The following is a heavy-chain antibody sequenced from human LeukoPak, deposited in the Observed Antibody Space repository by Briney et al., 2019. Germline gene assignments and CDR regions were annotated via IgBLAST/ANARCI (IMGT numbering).Heavy chain of an antibody. J-gene: IGHJ4*02. V-gene: IGHV4-30-4*01. CDR1: GGSISSGDYY. D-gene: IGHD3-10*01. Sequence: SQTLSLTCTVSGGSISSGDYYWSWIRQPPGKGLEWIGYIYYSGSTYYNPSLKSRVTISVDTSKSQFSLNLRFVTAADTAVYYCARFGSRIGTGASFGFESWGQGTLVLVSS. CDR2: IYYSGST. CDR3: ARFGSRIGTGASFGFES.